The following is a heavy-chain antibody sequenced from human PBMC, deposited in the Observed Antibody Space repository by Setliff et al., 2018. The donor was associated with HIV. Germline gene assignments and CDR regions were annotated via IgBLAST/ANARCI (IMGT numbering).Heavy chain of an antibody. Sequence: PSETLSLTCAVSGFSISSGYCWGWVRQPPGNGLEWIGSIYHTGSTYYKPSLKSRVTISVDTSKNQFSLRLSSVAAGDTAVYYCARSIVPVASGYYYFEYWGQGTLVTVSS. CDR1: GFSISSGYC. V-gene: IGHV4-38-2*01. D-gene: IGHD3-3*01. CDR2: IYHTGST. J-gene: IGHJ4*02. CDR3: ARSIVPVASGYYYFEY.